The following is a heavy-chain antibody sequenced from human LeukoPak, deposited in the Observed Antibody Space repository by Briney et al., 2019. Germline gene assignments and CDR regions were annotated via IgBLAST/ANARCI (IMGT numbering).Heavy chain of an antibody. V-gene: IGHV3-23*01. J-gene: IGHJ4*02. CDR1: GFTFNSFA. CDR2: ISGSGDST. CDR3: AKVQWDFWSGYFY. Sequence: GGSLRLSCAASGFTFNSFAMSWVRQAPGKGLEWVSAISGSGDSTYYADSVEGRFTISRDNSKNTLYLQMNSLRAEDTAVYYCAKVQWDFWSGYFYWGQGTLVTVSS. D-gene: IGHD3-3*01.